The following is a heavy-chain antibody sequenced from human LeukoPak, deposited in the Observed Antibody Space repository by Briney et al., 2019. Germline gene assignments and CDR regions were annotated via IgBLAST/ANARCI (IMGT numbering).Heavy chain of an antibody. CDR3: VGSSWYDAEYYFDY. J-gene: IGHJ4*02. Sequence: PGGSLRLSCAASGFTFSNNWMNWVRQAPGKGLEWVANIKQDGSEKYYVDSVKGRFTISRDNARKSLYLQMNSLRVEDTAVYYCVGSSWYDAEYYFDYWGQGTPVTVSS. V-gene: IGHV3-7*01. D-gene: IGHD6-13*01. CDR1: GFTFSNNW. CDR2: IKQDGSEK.